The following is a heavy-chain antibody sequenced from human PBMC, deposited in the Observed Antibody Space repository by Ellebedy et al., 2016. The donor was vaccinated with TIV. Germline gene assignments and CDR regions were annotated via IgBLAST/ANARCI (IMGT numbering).Heavy chain of an antibody. D-gene: IGHD4-23*01. V-gene: IGHV3-33*08. CDR2: IWYDGSNK. CDR1: GFTFSSYG. CDR3: ARDLTVLTPFGY. J-gene: IGHJ4*02. Sequence: GESLKISCAASGFTFSSYGMHWVRQAPGKGLERVAVIWYDGSNKYYTDSVKGRFTISRDNSKSTLYLQMNSLRAEDTAVYYCARDLTVLTPFGYWGQGTLVTVSS.